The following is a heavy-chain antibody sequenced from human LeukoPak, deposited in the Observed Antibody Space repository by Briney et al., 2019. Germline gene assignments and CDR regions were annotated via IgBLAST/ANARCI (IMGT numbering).Heavy chain of an antibody. D-gene: IGHD1-1*01. CDR1: GFTFNTYT. V-gene: IGHV3-23*01. Sequence: GGSLRLSCAASGFTFNTYTMYWVRQAAGKGREWVSGISNSGGSTYYADSVKGRFTISRDNSKNTLYLQMNSLTAEDTALYYCAKGLERESRLDSWGQGTLVTVSS. J-gene: IGHJ4*02. CDR2: ISNSGGST. CDR3: AKGLERESRLDS.